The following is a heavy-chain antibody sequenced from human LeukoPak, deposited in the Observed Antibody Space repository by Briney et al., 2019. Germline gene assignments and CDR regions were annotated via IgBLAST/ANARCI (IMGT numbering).Heavy chain of an antibody. CDR2: INHSGST. V-gene: IGHV4-34*01. J-gene: IGHJ6*03. D-gene: IGHD3-10*01. Sequence: PSETLSLTCAVYGGSFRDYYWSWIRQPPGKGLEWIGEINHSGSTNYNPSLKSRVTISLDTSKNQFSLKLTSVTAADTAVYYCARLYMVPSYYYYYMDVWGKGTTVTVSS. CDR1: GGSFRDYY. CDR3: ARLYMVPSYYYYYMDV.